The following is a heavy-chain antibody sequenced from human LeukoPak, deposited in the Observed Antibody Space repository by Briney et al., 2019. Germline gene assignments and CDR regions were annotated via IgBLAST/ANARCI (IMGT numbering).Heavy chain of an antibody. D-gene: IGHD6-19*01. CDR1: GYTFTSYY. CDR2: INPSGGST. Sequence: ASVQVSCKASGYTFTSYYMHWVRQAPGQGLEWMGIINPSGGSTSYAQKFQGRVTMTRDTSTSTVYMELSSLRSEDTAVYYCARGASSSGHKKYFDYWGQGTLVTVSS. CDR3: ARGASSSGHKKYFDY. V-gene: IGHV1-46*01. J-gene: IGHJ4*02.